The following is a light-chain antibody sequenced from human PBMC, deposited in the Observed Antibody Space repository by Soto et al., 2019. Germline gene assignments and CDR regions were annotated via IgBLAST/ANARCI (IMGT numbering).Light chain of an antibody. CDR1: SSDVGGYNY. J-gene: IGLJ1*01. V-gene: IGLV2-14*01. Sequence: QSVLTQPASVSGSPGQSITISCTGTSSDVGGYNYVSWYQQHLGKAPKLIIFEVSYRPSGISNRFSASKSGDTASLTISGLQADDEADYYCCSYTDSRTHIFGSGTKVTVL. CDR2: EVS. CDR3: CSYTDSRTHI.